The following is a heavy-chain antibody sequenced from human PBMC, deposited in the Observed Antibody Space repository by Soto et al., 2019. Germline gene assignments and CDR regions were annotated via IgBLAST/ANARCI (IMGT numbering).Heavy chain of an antibody. CDR1: GFSVRSNY. CDR2: IYSGGST. D-gene: IGHD6-13*01. J-gene: IGHJ6*02. CDR3: ARGGTIAGAVAYYYYAMDV. Sequence: EVQLVETGGGLIQPGGSLRLSCAASGFSVRSNYMSWVRQAPGKGLEWVSVIYSGGSTYYADSVKGRFTISRDNSKNTLFLQMNSLRAEDTAAYYCARGGTIAGAVAYYYYAMDVWGQGTTVTVSS. V-gene: IGHV3-53*02.